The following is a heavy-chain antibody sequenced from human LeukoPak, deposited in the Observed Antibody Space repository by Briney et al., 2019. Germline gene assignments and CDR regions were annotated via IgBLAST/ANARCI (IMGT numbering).Heavy chain of an antibody. CDR2: FYYSGST. Sequence: PSETLSLTCAVSGYSISSGYYWGWIRQPPGKGLEWIGSFYYSGSTYYNPFLESRVTISVDTSKNQFSLKLSSVTAADTAVYYCARRYTIFGVARHGFDPWGQGTLVTVSS. V-gene: IGHV4-38-2*01. CDR1: GYSISSGYY. CDR3: ARRYTIFGVARHGFDP. D-gene: IGHD3-3*01. J-gene: IGHJ5*02.